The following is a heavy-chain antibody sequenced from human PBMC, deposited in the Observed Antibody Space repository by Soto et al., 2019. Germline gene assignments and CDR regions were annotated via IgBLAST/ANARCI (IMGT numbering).Heavy chain of an antibody. D-gene: IGHD6-19*01. V-gene: IGHV1-18*04. J-gene: IGHJ5*02. Sequence: ASVKVSCKASGYTFTSYGISWVRQAPGQGLEWMGWISAYNGNTNYAQKLQGRVTMTTDKSTSTAYMELRSLRSDDTAVYYCAREYSSGWYYNWFDPWGQGTLVTVSS. CDR1: GYTFTSYG. CDR2: ISAYNGNT. CDR3: AREYSSGWYYNWFDP.